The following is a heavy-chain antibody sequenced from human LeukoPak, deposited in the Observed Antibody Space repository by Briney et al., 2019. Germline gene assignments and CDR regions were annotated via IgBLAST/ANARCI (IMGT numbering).Heavy chain of an antibody. D-gene: IGHD6-19*01. V-gene: IGHV5-10-1*01. CDR2: IDPSDSYT. CDR1: RYSFTSYW. Sequence: GESLRISCKGSRYSFTSYWINWVRQMPGKGLEWMGRIDPSDSYTNYSPSFQGHVTISADKSITTAYLHLSSLKASDSAMYYCARHPGTSGCYGDWGQGTLVTVSS. J-gene: IGHJ4*02. CDR3: ARHPGTSGCYGD.